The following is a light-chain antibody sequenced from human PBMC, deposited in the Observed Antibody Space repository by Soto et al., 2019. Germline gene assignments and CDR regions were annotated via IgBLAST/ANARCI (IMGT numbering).Light chain of an antibody. V-gene: IGLV3-1*01. CDR1: KLGDKY. CDR2: QDS. Sequence: SYELTQPPSVSVSPGQTASITCSGDKLGDKYACWYQQKPGQSPVLVIYQDSKRPSGIPERFSGSNSGNTATLTISGTQAMDDADYYCQAWDSSTEGVVFGGGTKLTVL. CDR3: QAWDSSTEGVV. J-gene: IGLJ2*01.